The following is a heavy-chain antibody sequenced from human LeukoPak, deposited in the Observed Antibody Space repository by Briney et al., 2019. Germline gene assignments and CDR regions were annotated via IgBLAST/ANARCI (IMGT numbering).Heavy chain of an antibody. CDR1: RYTYTSYG. CDR2: IRAYKGNK. CDR3: ARGHQSYVMAARTPYYFDY. J-gene: IGHJ4*02. Sequence: GASVKVSCKASRYTYTSYGISWVRQAPGHGVEWMGWIRAYKGNKNYAQKVQGRFTMTRDKAKSTVYMELRSLRSEDTAVYYCARGHQSYVMAARTPYYFDYWGQGTLVTVSS. V-gene: IGHV1-18*01. D-gene: IGHD6-6*01.